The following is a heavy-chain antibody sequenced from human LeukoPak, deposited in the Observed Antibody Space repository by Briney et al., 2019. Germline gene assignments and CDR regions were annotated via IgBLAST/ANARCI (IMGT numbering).Heavy chain of an antibody. CDR3: ARGSGYDGYDY. CDR2: IYSGGSI. CDR1: GFTISNNY. J-gene: IGHJ4*02. D-gene: IGHD5-12*01. Sequence: GGSLRLSCAASGFTISNNYMSWVRQAPGKGLEWVSVIYSGGSIYYADSVKGRFTISRDISKSTLYLQMNSLRAEDTAVYYCARGSGYDGYDYWGQGTLVTVSS. V-gene: IGHV3-66*01.